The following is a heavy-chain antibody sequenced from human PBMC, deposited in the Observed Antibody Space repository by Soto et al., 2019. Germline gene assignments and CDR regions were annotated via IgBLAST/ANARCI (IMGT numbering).Heavy chain of an antibody. J-gene: IGHJ4*02. D-gene: IGHD5-18*01. CDR1: GFTVSSNY. CDR2: IYSCGST. CDR3: ARARGYSYGYCPIQTRGFDY. V-gene: IGHV3-66*03. Sequence: GGSLRLSCAASGFTVSSNYMSWVRQAPGKGLEWVSVIYSCGSTYYAVSVKGRFTISRDNSKNTLYFQMNSLRAEDTAVYYCARARGYSYGYCPIQTRGFDYWGQGTLVTVSS.